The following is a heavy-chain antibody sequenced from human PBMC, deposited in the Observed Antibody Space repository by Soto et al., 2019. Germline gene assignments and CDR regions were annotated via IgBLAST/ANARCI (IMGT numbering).Heavy chain of an antibody. Sequence: PGGSLRLSCAASGFTFSSYWMSWVRQAPGKGLEWVANIKQDGSEKYYVDSVKGRFTISRDNAKNSLYLQMNSLRAEDTAVYYCARAAYSSSWYDWFDPWGQGTLVTVSS. J-gene: IGHJ5*02. CDR3: ARAAYSSSWYDWFDP. D-gene: IGHD6-13*01. CDR1: GFTFSSYW. CDR2: IKQDGSEK. V-gene: IGHV3-7*04.